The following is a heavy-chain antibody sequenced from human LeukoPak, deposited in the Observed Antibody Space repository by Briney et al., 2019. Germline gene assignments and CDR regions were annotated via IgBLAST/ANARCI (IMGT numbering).Heavy chain of an antibody. Sequence: GGSLRLSCTASKFTFSHYGMQWVRQAPGKGLEWVAVISPDGSIKVYADSVKGRFTLSRDNSINTVDLQMNSLRAEDTAVYYCVKEYHSRGFGAYFDYWGQGTLVTVSS. J-gene: IGHJ4*02. CDR2: ISPDGSIK. CDR3: VKEYHSRGFGAYFDY. V-gene: IGHV3-30*18. CDR1: KFTFSHYG. D-gene: IGHD3-3*01.